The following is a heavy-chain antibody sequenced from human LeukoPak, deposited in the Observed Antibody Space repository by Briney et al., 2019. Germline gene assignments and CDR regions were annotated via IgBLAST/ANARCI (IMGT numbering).Heavy chain of an antibody. D-gene: IGHD3-22*01. Sequence: GGSLRLSCAASGFTFSSYEMNWVRQAPGKGLEWVSYISSSGSTIYYADSVKGRFNISRDNAKNSPYLQMNSLRAEDTAVYYCAKGYYDSSGYYRGYFDYWGQGTLVTVSS. CDR3: AKGYYDSSGYYRGYFDY. CDR2: ISSSGSTI. V-gene: IGHV3-48*03. J-gene: IGHJ4*02. CDR1: GFTFSSYE.